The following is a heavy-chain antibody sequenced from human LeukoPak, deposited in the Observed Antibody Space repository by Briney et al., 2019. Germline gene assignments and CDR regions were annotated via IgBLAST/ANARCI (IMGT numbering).Heavy chain of an antibody. CDR2: IYTSGST. CDR3: ARARITNFDY. D-gene: IGHD3-10*01. J-gene: IGHJ4*02. Sequence: SQTLSLTCTVSGGSISSGSYYWSWIRQPAGKGLEWIGRIYTSGSTNYNPSLKSRVTISVDTSKNQFSLKLSSVTAADTAVYYCARARITNFDYWGQGTLVTVSS. CDR1: GGSISSGSYY. V-gene: IGHV4-61*02.